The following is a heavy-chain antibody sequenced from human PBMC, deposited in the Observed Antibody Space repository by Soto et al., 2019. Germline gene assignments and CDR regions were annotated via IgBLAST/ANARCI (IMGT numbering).Heavy chain of an antibody. J-gene: IGHJ2*01. Sequence: QVQLQQWGAGPLRPLETLSLTCGVSGGSFIGYYWAWIRQSPGKGLEWIGEINDRRSINYNPDMKSRVSISVDTSKNHYSLNLRSVTAADTAVYYCAREVHDILTGPPSVWDFDLWGRGTLVTVSS. V-gene: IGHV4-34*01. CDR3: AREVHDILTGPPSVWDFDL. CDR1: GGSFIGYY. D-gene: IGHD3-9*01. CDR2: INDRRSI.